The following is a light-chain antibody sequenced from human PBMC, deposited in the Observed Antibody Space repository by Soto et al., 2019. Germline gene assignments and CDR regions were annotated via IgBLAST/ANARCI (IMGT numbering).Light chain of an antibody. V-gene: IGKV3-15*01. Sequence: EIVMTQSPATLSVSPGERATLSCRASQSVSGNLAWYQQKPGQAPRLLIYGASTRATGIPARFSGSGSGTDFTPTFTRLQSEDFAVYYCQQYNDWPPLTFGGGTKVEIK. J-gene: IGKJ4*01. CDR3: QQYNDWPPLT. CDR1: QSVSGN. CDR2: GAS.